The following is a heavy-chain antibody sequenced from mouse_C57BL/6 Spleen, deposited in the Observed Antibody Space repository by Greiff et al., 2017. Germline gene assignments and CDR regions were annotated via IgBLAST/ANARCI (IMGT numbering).Heavy chain of an antibody. V-gene: IGHV1-80*01. CDR1: GYAFSSYW. CDR2: IYPGDGDT. CDR3: ATGLTTVVATRNYFDH. Sequence: QVQLQQSGAELVKPGASVKISCKASGYAFSSYWMNWVKQRPGQGLEWIGQIYPGDGDTNYNGKFKGKATLTAAKSSSTAYLQLSSLTSEDSAVYFCATGLTTVVATRNYFDHWGQGNTLKVSS. J-gene: IGHJ2*01. D-gene: IGHD1-1*01.